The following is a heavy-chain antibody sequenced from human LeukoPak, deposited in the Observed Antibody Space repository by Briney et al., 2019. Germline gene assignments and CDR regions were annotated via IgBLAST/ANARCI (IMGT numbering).Heavy chain of an antibody. V-gene: IGHV1-18*01. CDR2: ISAYNGNT. D-gene: IGHD3-22*01. J-gene: IGHJ4*02. CDR3: ARASVSSGYSVY. CDR1: GYTFTSYG. Sequence: ASVKVSCKASGYTFTSYGISWARQAPGQGREWMGWISAYNGNTNYAQKLQGRVTMTTDTSTSTAYMELRSLRSDDTAVYYCARASVSSGYSVYWGQGTLVTVSS.